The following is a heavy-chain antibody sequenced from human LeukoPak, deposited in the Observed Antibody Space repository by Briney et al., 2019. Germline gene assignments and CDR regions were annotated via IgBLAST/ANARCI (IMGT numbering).Heavy chain of an antibody. V-gene: IGHV5-51*01. Sequence: GESLKISCQGSGYSFTNYWIGWVRQMPGKGLEWMGIIYPGDSDTRYSPSFQGQVTISADKSISTAYLQWSSLRASDTAMYYYARPPSHDASGYYGYWGQGTLVTVSS. D-gene: IGHD3-22*01. J-gene: IGHJ4*02. CDR2: IYPGDSDT. CDR3: ARPPSHDASGYYGY. CDR1: GYSFTNYW.